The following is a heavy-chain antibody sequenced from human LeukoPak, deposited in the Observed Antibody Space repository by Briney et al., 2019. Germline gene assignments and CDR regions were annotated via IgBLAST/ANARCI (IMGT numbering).Heavy chain of an antibody. CDR1: GYTLTSYG. CDR2: ISAYNGNT. V-gene: IGHV1-18*01. J-gene: IGHJ6*02. CDR3: AREDIVVVPAARGGYYYYGMDV. Sequence: ASVKVSCKASGYTLTSYGISWVRQAPGQGLEWMGWISAYNGNTNYAQKLQGRVTMTTDTSTSTAYMELRSLRSDDTAVYYCAREDIVVVPAARGGYYYYGMDVWGQGTTVTVSS. D-gene: IGHD2-2*01.